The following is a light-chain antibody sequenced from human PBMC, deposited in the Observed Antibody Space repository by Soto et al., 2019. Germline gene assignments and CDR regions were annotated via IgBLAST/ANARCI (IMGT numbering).Light chain of an antibody. Sequence: QSVLTQPASVSGSHGQSSTISCSGTSSDIGSYDHVAWYQQFPGKSPKLMIYAVSDRPSGVSDRFSGSKSGITASLTISGLQTEDEADYYCISYTDRQSYLFGTGTKVTVL. J-gene: IGLJ1*01. V-gene: IGLV2-14*03. CDR2: AVS. CDR1: SSDIGSYDH. CDR3: ISYTDRQSYL.